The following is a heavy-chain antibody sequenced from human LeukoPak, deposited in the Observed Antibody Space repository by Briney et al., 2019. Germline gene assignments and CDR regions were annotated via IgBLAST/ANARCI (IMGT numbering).Heavy chain of an antibody. CDR3: ARGGYSSSWYGY. Sequence: NPSETLSLTCTVSGGSISNGGYYWSWIRQHPGKGLEWIGYIYYSGSTYYNPSLKSRVTISVDTSKNQFSLKLSSVTAADTAVYYCARGGYSSSWYGYWGQGTLVTVSS. J-gene: IGHJ4*02. D-gene: IGHD6-13*01. CDR2: IYYSGST. V-gene: IGHV4-31*03. CDR1: GGSISNGGYY.